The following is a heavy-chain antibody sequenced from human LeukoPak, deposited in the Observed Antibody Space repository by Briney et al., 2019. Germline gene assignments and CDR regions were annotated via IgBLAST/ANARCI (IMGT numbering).Heavy chain of an antibody. J-gene: IGHJ2*01. CDR3: AKPVSSDGQLDWYFDL. Sequence: SETLSLTCTVSGGSISSSSYYWGWIRQPPGKGLEWIGSIYYSGSTYYNPSLKSRVTISVDTSKNQFSLKLSSVTAADTAVYYCAKPVSSDGQLDWYFDLWGRGTLVTVSS. D-gene: IGHD6-25*01. V-gene: IGHV4-39*01. CDR2: IYYSGST. CDR1: GGSISSSSYY.